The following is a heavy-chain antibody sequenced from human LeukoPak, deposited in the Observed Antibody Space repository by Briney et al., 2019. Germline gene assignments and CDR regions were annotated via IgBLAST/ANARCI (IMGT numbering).Heavy chain of an antibody. Sequence: PSETLSLTCTVSGGSISSYYWSWIRQPPGKGLEWIGHIYYSGSTNYNPSFKSRVTISEDTSKNQFSLKLSSVTAADTAVYYCVRQEYYYDSSGPWGDAFDIWGQGTMVTVSS. V-gene: IGHV4-59*08. D-gene: IGHD3-22*01. J-gene: IGHJ3*02. CDR3: VRQEYYYDSSGPWGDAFDI. CDR1: GGSISSYY. CDR2: IYYSGST.